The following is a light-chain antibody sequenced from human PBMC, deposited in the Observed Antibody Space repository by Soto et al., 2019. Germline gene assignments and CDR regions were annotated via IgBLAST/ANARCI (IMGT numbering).Light chain of an antibody. CDR1: SSDVGGYNY. Sequence: QSALTQPRSVSGSPGQSITIFCTGSSSDVGGYNYVSWYQQHPGKAPKRMIYEVTNRPSGVSNRFSGSKSGNTASLTISGLQAEDEADYYCSSYTSTSAPVFGTGTKLTVL. CDR2: EVT. J-gene: IGLJ1*01. CDR3: SSYTSTSAPV. V-gene: IGLV2-14*01.